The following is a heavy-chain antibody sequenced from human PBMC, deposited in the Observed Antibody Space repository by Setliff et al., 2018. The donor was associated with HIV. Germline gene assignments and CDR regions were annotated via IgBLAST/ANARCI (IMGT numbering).Heavy chain of an antibody. CDR3: ARATFSSSWYPFDGFDI. J-gene: IGHJ3*02. CDR2: IYYSGST. Sequence: LSLTCTVSGDSISSTSYYWSWIRQHPGKGLEWIGYIYYSGSTYYNPSLKSRVTILIDTPKNQFSLKLSSVSAADTAVYYCARATFSSSWYPFDGFDIWGQGTMVTVSS. CDR1: GDSISSTSYY. V-gene: IGHV4-31*03. D-gene: IGHD6-13*01.